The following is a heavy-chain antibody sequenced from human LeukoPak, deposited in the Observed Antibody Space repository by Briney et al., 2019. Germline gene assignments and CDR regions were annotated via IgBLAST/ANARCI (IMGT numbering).Heavy chain of an antibody. CDR3: ASPMGATPWDAFDI. Sequence: GGSLRLSCAASGFTFSSYAMHWVRQAPGKGLEWVAVISYDGSNKYYADSVKGRFTISRDNSKNTLYLQMNSLRAEDTAVYYCASPMGATPWDAFDIWGQGTRVTVSP. CDR1: GFTFSSYA. CDR2: ISYDGSNK. D-gene: IGHD1-26*01. V-gene: IGHV3-30-3*01. J-gene: IGHJ3*02.